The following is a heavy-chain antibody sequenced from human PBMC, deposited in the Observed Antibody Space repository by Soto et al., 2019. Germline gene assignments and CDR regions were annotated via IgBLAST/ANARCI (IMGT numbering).Heavy chain of an antibody. CDR1: GFIFSTYA. D-gene: IGHD4-17*01. V-gene: IGHV3-30-3*01. CDR3: ARATGLDYYYGMDV. J-gene: IGHJ6*02. Sequence: QVQLVESGGGVVQPGRSLRLSCAASGFIFSTYAMHWVRQALGKGLEWVAVISYDGSNKFYADSVKGRFTISRDNSKNTVYLQMNSLRAEDTAVYYCARATGLDYYYGMDVWGQGTTVTVSS. CDR2: ISYDGSNK.